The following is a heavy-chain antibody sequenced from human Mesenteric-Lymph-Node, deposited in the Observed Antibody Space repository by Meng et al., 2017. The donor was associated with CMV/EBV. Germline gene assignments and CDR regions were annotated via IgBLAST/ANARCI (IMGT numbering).Heavy chain of an antibody. D-gene: IGHD1-20*01. Sequence: GESLKISCAASGITFSSYSMNWVRQAPGKGLEWVSSISSRSSYIYYADSVKGRFTISRDNAKNSLYLQMNSLRAEDTAVYYCARDLTGSSVYWGQGTLVTVSS. CDR1: GITFSSYS. CDR2: ISSRSSYI. V-gene: IGHV3-21*01. CDR3: ARDLTGSSVY. J-gene: IGHJ4*02.